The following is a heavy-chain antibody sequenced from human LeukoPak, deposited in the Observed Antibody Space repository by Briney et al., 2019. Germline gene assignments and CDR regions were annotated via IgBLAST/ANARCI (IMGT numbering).Heavy chain of an antibody. CDR1: GGSISSYY. D-gene: IGHD3-3*01. CDR3: ARGADYDFWSGSPTYFDY. CDR2: IYYSGST. J-gene: IGHJ4*02. Sequence: SETLSLTCTVSGGSISSYYWSWIRQPPGKGLEWIGYIYYSGSTNYNPSLKSRVTISVDTSKNQFSLKLSSVTAADTAVYYCARGADYDFWSGSPTYFDYWGQGTLVTVSS. V-gene: IGHV4-59*01.